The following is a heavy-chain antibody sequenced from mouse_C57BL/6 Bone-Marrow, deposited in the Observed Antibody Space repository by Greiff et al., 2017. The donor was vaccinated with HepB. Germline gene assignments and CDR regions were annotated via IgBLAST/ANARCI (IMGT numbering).Heavy chain of an antibody. V-gene: IGHV5-4*01. J-gene: IGHJ3*01. Sequence: EVQVVESGGGLVKPGGSLKLTCAATGFTFSSYAMSWVRQTPEKRLEWVATISDGGSYTYYPDNVKGRFTISRDNAKNNLYLQMNHVKSEDTAMYYCAREVGRYYGLAYWGQGTPVTVSA. CDR3: AREVGRYYGLAY. CDR1: GFTFSSYA. CDR2: ISDGGSYT. D-gene: IGHD1-1*02.